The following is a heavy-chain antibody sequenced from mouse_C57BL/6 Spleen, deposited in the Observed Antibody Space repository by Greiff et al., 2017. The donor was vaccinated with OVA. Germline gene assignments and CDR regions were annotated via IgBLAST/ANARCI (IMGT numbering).Heavy chain of an antibody. CDR1: GYTFTSYW. CDR2: IYPSDSET. V-gene: IGHV1-61*01. J-gene: IGHJ4*01. Sequence: VQLQQPGAELVRPGSSVKLSCKASGYTFTSYWMDWVKQRPGQGLEWIGNIYPSDSETHYNQKFKDKATLTVDKSSSTAYMQLSSLTSEDSAVYYCARTDRTGYAMDYWGQGTSVTVSS. CDR3: ARTDRTGYAMDY.